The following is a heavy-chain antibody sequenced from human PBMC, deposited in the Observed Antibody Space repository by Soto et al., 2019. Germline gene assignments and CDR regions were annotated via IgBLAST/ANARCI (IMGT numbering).Heavy chain of an antibody. CDR2: ISYDGNDQ. CDR3: ANLTAAVGTTDAFDI. CDR1: GFTFSSYG. Sequence: QVQLVESGVGVVQPDRSLRLSCAASGFTFSSYGMHWVRQAPGRGLEWVAVISYDGNDQYYSDSVKGRFTISRDNSNSTLDLQMNSLRAEDKAVYFCANLTAAVGTTDAFDIWGQGTMVTVS. V-gene: IGHV3-30*18. D-gene: IGHD1-26*01. J-gene: IGHJ3*02.